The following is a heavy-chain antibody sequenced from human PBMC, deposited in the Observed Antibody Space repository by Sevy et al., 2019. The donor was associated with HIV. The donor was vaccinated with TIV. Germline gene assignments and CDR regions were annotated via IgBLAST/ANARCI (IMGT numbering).Heavy chain of an antibody. CDR1: GFTFRTYA. Sequence: GGSLRLSCAASGFTFRTYAMHWVRQAPGKGLEWVAIISSDGNNKFYADSVKGLFTISRDNSKNTLYLQMNSLRAEDTAIYYCAKPLYFYDGNGYYLDYWGQGTLVTVSS. CDR3: AKPLYFYDGNGYYLDY. V-gene: IGHV3-30*18. D-gene: IGHD3-22*01. CDR2: ISSDGNNK. J-gene: IGHJ4*02.